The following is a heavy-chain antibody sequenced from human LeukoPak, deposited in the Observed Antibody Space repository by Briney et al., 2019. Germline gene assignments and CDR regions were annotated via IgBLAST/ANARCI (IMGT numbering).Heavy chain of an antibody. CDR1: GFTFDDYG. CDR2: INWNGGST. V-gene: IGHV3-20*04. Sequence: GGSLRLSCAASGFTFDDYGMSWVRQAPGKGLEWVSGINWNGGSTGYADSVKGRFTISRDNAKNSLHLQMNSLRAEDTALYYCARGGNYDFWSGYWVLDYWGQGTLVTVSS. D-gene: IGHD3-3*01. J-gene: IGHJ4*02. CDR3: ARGGNYDFWSGYWVLDY.